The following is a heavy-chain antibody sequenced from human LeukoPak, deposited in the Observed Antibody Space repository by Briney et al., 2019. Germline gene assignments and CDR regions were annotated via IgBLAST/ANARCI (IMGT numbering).Heavy chain of an antibody. V-gene: IGHV4-34*01. CDR1: GGSFSGYY. CDR2: INHSGST. Sequence: SGTLSLTCAVYGGSFSGYYWSWIRQPPGKGLEWIGEINHSGSTNYNPSLKSRVTISVDTSKNQFSLKLSSVTAADTAVYYCARRPNLRYFDWLPLGNWFDPWGQGTLVTVSS. D-gene: IGHD3-9*01. J-gene: IGHJ5*02. CDR3: ARRPNLRYFDWLPLGNWFDP.